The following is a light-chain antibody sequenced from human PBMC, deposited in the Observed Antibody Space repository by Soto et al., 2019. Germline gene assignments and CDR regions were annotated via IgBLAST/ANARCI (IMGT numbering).Light chain of an antibody. J-gene: IGKJ1*01. CDR2: AAS. Sequence: AIRMTQSPSSFSASTGDRVTSTCRASQGISSYLAWYQQKPGKAPKLLSYAASTLQSGVPSRFIGSGSGTDFTLTISCLQSEDFATYYCQHYYSYPHTFDEGTEMEIK. CDR1: QGISSY. V-gene: IGKV1-8*01. CDR3: QHYYSYPHT.